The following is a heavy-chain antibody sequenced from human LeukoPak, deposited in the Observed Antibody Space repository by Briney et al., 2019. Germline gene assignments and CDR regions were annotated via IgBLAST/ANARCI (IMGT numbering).Heavy chain of an antibody. J-gene: IGHJ6*03. D-gene: IGHD3-9*01. CDR3: ARDRRSYFDWWRYYYYYYMDV. Sequence: ASVKVSCKASGGTFSSYAISWVRQAPGQGLEWMGGIIPIFGTANYAQKFQGRVTITADKSTSTAYMEPSSLRSEDTAVYYCARDRRSYFDWWRYYYYYYMDVWGKGTTVTVSS. CDR1: GGTFSSYA. CDR2: IIPIFGTA. V-gene: IGHV1-69*06.